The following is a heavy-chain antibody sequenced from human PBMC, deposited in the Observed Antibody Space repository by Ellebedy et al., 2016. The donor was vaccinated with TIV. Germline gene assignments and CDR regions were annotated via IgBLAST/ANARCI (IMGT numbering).Heavy chain of an antibody. J-gene: IGHJ4*02. Sequence: MPSETLSLTCSVSGGSMISYYWSWIRQPPGKGLEYIGSILYSGATNYSPSLRSRVTMSVDTSKSHFSLYLVSVTAADTAVYFCASDRRGSGWYIDFWGRGALVTVSS. CDR3: ASDRRGSGWYIDF. CDR1: GGSMISYY. D-gene: IGHD6-19*01. V-gene: IGHV4-59*01. CDR2: ILYSGAT.